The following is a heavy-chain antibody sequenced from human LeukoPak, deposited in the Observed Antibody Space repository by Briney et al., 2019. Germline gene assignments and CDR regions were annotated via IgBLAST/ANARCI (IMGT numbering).Heavy chain of an antibody. CDR2: IYYSGST. CDR3: AILRVTSYRYYYMDV. J-gene: IGHJ6*03. Sequence: SETLSLTCTVSGGSISSHYWSWIRQPPGKGLEWIGYIYYSGSTNYNPSLKSRVTISVDTSKNQFSLKLSSVTAADTAVYYCAILRVTSYRYYYMDVWGKGTTVTVSS. D-gene: IGHD3-16*02. CDR1: GGSISSHY. V-gene: IGHV4-59*11.